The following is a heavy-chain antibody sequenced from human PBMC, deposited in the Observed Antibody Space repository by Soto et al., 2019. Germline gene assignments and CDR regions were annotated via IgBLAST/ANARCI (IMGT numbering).Heavy chain of an antibody. J-gene: IGHJ4*02. CDR2: ISHDEINK. CDR3: AKDQDTGSAFDK. CDR1: GFIFSHYG. D-gene: IGHD5-18*01. V-gene: IGHV3-30*18. Sequence: QVQLVDSGGGVVQPGRSLRLSCSASGFIFSHYGMHWVRQAPGRGLEWVAVISHDEINKFYADSVKGRFTISRDNSQNRLDLQMNSLRTEDTAVYYCAKDQDTGSAFDKWGQGTLVTVSS.